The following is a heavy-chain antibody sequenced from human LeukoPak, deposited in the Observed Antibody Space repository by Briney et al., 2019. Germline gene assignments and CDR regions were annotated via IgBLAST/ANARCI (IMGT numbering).Heavy chain of an antibody. Sequence: PSETLSLTCTVSGGSISSSSYYWTWIRQPPGKGLEWIGHIYYSGGTNYNPSLKSRVTISVDTSKKEFSLKLTSVIAADTAVYYCARVAKHFRGGLSFYFMDVWGIGTTVTISS. D-gene: IGHD3-10*01. J-gene: IGHJ6*03. CDR3: ARVAKHFRGGLSFYFMDV. CDR2: IYYSGGT. V-gene: IGHV4-61*01. CDR1: GGSISSSSYY.